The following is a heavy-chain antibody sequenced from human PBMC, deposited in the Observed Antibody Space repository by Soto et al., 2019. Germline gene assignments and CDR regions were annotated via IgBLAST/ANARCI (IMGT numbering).Heavy chain of an antibody. CDR1: GYSFTSYW. Sequence: GESLKISCKGSGYSFTSYWIGWVRQMPGKGLEWMGIIYPDDSDTRYSPSFEGHVTISADKSTNTAYLQWSSLRAPDNAMYYCSRQGSTGAMYFYGMDVWGQGTTVTVSS. CDR3: SRQGSTGAMYFYGMDV. J-gene: IGHJ6*02. D-gene: IGHD2-2*01. CDR2: IYPDDSDT. V-gene: IGHV5-51*01.